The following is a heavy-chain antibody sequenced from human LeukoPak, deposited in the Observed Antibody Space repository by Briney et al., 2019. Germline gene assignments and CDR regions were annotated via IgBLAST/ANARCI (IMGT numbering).Heavy chain of an antibody. CDR3: ARGPLIRDGYNN. CDR2: ISAYNGNT. V-gene: IGHV1-18*01. CDR1: GYTFTSYG. Sequence: ASVKVSCKASGYTFTSYGISWVRQAPGQGLEWMGWISAYNGNTNYAQKLQGRVTITRNTSISTAYMELSSLRSEDTAVYYCARGPLIRDGYNNWGQGTLVTVSS. J-gene: IGHJ4*02. D-gene: IGHD5-24*01.